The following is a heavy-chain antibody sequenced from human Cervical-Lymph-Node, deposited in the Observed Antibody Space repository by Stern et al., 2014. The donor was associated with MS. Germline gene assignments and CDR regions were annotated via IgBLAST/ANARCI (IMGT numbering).Heavy chain of an antibody. CDR1: GYPFTSYD. Sequence: QVQLVESGSEVRKPGASVKISCKTSGYPFTSYDINWVRQPTGQGLEWMGWMNPISGNADYVQKFQGRVTMTRDTSISTAYLELSNLKSDDTAVYYCARGDGDFAWGQGTLVTVSS. CDR3: ARGDGDFA. V-gene: IGHV1-8*02. D-gene: IGHD4-17*01. CDR2: MNPISGNA. J-gene: IGHJ4*02.